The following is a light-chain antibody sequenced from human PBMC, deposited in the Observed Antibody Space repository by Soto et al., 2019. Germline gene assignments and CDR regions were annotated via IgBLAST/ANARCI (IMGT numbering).Light chain of an antibody. CDR1: QTISVW. J-gene: IGKJ1*01. Sequence: DIQMTQSPSTLSASVGDRVTITCRASQTISVWLAWYQQKPGKAPKLLIYKASDLESGVPSRFSGSGSGTEFTLTISSLQPDDFATYYCHHYNSYSPATFGQGTRVEFK. V-gene: IGKV1-5*03. CDR2: KAS. CDR3: HHYNSYSPAT.